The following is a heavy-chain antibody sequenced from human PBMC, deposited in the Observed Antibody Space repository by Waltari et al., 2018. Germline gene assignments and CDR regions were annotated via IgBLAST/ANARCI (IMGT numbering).Heavy chain of an antibody. V-gene: IGHV3-30*09. Sequence: QMQLVESGGGVVKPGGSLRLSCRGSEFNFNNYAMQWVRQAPGKGLEGVALISYHGSNKYYADSVRGRFGISRDTSKNTVDLQMDSVRHEDTAVYFCARGRSADGYITDLWGQGTLVTVSS. J-gene: IGHJ5*02. D-gene: IGHD5-12*01. CDR1: EFNFNNYA. CDR2: ISYHGSNK. CDR3: ARGRSADGYITDL.